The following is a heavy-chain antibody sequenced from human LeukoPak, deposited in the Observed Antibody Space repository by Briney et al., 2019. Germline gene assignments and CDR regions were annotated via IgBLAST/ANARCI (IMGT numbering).Heavy chain of an antibody. CDR2: IYPGDSDT. V-gene: IGHV5-51*01. Sequence: GESLKISCKGSGDSFTGYWIGWVRQMPGKGLEWMGIIYPGDSDTRYSPSFQGQVTISGDKSISTVYLQWSRLKASDTAMYYCARMVRGAAPDYWGRGTLVTVSS. D-gene: IGHD3-10*01. CDR3: ARMVRGAAPDY. CDR1: GDSFTGYW. J-gene: IGHJ4*02.